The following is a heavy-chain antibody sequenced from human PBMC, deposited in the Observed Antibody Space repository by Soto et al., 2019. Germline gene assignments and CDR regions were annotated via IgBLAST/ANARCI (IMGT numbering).Heavy chain of an antibody. CDR2: ISFDGSDK. D-gene: IGHD3-22*01. CDR3: ARGATYDSSGYLDY. V-gene: IGHV3-30-3*01. Sequence: QVQLGESGGGVVQPGRSLRLSCAASGFTFSSYTLHCVRQAPGKGLEWVAVISFDGSDKYYADSVKGRFTISRDNSKNTLYLQMNSLRPEDTAVYYCARGATYDSSGYLDYWGRGTRVTVSS. J-gene: IGHJ4*02. CDR1: GFTFSSYT.